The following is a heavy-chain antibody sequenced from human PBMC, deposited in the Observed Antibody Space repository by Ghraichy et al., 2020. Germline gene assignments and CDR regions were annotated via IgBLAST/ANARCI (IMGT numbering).Heavy chain of an antibody. CDR1: GYTFTDYY. CDR3: AREIRAYDFRTGYFFYFDY. V-gene: IGHV1-2*02. CDR2: ITPNSGGT. D-gene: IGHD3-3*01. J-gene: IGHJ4*02. Sequence: ASVKVSCKASGYTFTDYYVHWVRQAPGQGLEWMGWITPNSGGTNYAQKFQGRVTMSRDTSISTAYMEVSRLRSDDTAVYYCAREIRAYDFRTGYFFYFDYWGQGTLVTVSS.